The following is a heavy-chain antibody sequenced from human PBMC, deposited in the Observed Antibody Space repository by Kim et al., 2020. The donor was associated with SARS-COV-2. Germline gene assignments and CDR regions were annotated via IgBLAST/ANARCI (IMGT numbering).Heavy chain of an antibody. Sequence: SETLSLTCTVSGGSISSSSYYWGWIRQPPGKGLEWIGSIYYSGSTYYNPSLKSRVTISVDTSKNQFSLKLSSVTAADTAVYYCAGLRYFDWFRSRAEYFQHWGQGTLVTVSS. V-gene: IGHV4-39*01. CDR2: IYYSGST. J-gene: IGHJ1*01. D-gene: IGHD3-9*01. CDR3: AGLRYFDWFRSRAEYFQH. CDR1: GGSISSSSYY.